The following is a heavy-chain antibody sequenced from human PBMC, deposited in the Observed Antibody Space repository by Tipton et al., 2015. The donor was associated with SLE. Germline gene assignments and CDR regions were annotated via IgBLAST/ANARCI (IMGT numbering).Heavy chain of an antibody. D-gene: IGHD2-15*01. Sequence: TLSLTCTVSGVSISTNTYFWGWIRQLPGKGLEWIGNIHYSGDTYYNPSLSSRVTISVDTSKNQFSLKLSSVTAADTAVCYCASDGRGYCDNSGCSGFHRFDPWGKGTLVTVSS. CDR2: IHYSGDT. V-gene: IGHV4-39*01. CDR3: ASDGRGYCDNSGCSGFHRFDP. CDR1: GVSISTNTYF. J-gene: IGHJ5*02.